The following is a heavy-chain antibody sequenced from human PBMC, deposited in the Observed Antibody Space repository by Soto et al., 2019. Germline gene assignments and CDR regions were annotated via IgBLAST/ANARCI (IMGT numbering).Heavy chain of an antibody. V-gene: IGHV3-74*01. D-gene: IGHD1-26*01. CDR3: AIRGPVGAPSRRYYYYGMDV. J-gene: IGHJ6*02. CDR2: INSDGSST. CDR1: GFTFSSYW. Sequence: PGGSLRLSCAASGFTFSSYWMHWVRQAPGKGLVWVSRINSDGSSTSYADSVKGRFTISRDNAKITLYLQMNSLRAEDTAVYYCAIRGPVGAPSRRYYYYGMDVWGQGTTVTVSS.